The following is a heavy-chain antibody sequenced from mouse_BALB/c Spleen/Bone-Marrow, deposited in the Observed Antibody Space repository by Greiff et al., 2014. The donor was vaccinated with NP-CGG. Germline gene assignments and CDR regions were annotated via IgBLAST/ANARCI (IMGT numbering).Heavy chain of an antibody. J-gene: IGHJ3*01. V-gene: IGHV5-4*02. D-gene: IGHD1-1*01. CDR3: ARDYYGSSYIGY. CDR2: ISDGGSYT. Sequence: VQLKESGGGLVKPGGSLELSYAASGFTFSNYYMYWVRQTPEKRLEWVATISDGGSYTYYPDSVKGRFTISRDNANNNLYLQMSSLKSEDTAMYYCARDYYGSSYIGYWGQGTLVTVST. CDR1: GFTFSNYY.